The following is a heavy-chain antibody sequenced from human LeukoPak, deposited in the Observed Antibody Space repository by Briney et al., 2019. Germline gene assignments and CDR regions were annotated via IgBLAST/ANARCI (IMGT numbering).Heavy chain of an antibody. D-gene: IGHD4-17*01. Sequence: GGSLRLSCAASGFSVRNNYINWVRRAPGKGLEWVSAISGSGGSTYYADSVKGRFTISRDNSKNTLYLQMNSLRAEDTAVYYCAKVRMTTVTTRYFDYWGQGTLVTVSS. CDR3: AKVRMTTVTTRYFDY. CDR1: GFSVRNNY. V-gene: IGHV3-23*01. J-gene: IGHJ4*02. CDR2: ISGSGGST.